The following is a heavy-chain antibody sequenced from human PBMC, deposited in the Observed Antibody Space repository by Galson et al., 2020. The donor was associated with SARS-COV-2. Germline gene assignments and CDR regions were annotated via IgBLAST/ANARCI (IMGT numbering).Heavy chain of an antibody. CDR1: GTSISSASYS. D-gene: IGHD4-17*01. Sequence: SETLSLTCAVSGTSISSASYSWHWIRQPPGKGLEWIGYISHSGGTYYNPSLKSRVTISGDRSKNQFSLRLSSVTAADTAVYYCARLHYGEYAPEAFDIWGPGTRVTVAS. CDR2: ISHSGGT. J-gene: IGHJ3*02. CDR3: ARLHYGEYAPEAFDI. V-gene: IGHV4-30-2*01.